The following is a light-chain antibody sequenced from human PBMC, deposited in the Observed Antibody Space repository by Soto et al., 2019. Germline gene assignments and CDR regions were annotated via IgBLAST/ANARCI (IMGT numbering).Light chain of an antibody. CDR3: SSYTISNTRV. CDR2: ELS. Sequence: QSALTQPASVSGSPGQSITISCTGTSSDIGFYNYVSWYQQHPGQAPKLMIFELSNRPSGVSSRFSASKSGKTASLTISGLQAEDEADYYCSSYTISNTRVFGGGTKLTVL. V-gene: IGLV2-14*01. CDR1: SSDIGFYNY. J-gene: IGLJ3*02.